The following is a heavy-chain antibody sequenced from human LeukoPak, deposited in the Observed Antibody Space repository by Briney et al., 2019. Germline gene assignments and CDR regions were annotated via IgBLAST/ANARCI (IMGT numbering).Heavy chain of an antibody. D-gene: IGHD3-22*01. V-gene: IGHV3-30*04. CDR3: ARGRGKLTTIPDY. CDR1: GFTFSSYA. Sequence: GGSLRLSCAASGFTFSSYAMHWVRQAPGKGLEWVAVISYDGSNKYYADSVKGRFTISRDNSKNTLYLQMNSLRAEDTAVYYCARGRGKLTTIPDYWGQGTLVTVSS. J-gene: IGHJ4*02. CDR2: ISYDGSNK.